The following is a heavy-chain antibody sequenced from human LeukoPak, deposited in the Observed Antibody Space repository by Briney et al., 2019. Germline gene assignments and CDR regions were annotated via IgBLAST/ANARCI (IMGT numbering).Heavy chain of an antibody. CDR3: ATNYDSSGYFTF. J-gene: IGHJ4*02. Sequence: ASVKVSCKASGYTFTSYAMSWLRQAPGQGLEYMGWIFTNTGNSTYTQGFTGRFVFSLDTSVSTAYLQISSLKAEDTAVYFCATNYDSSGYFTFWGQGTLVTVSS. CDR1: GYTFTSYA. V-gene: IGHV7-4-1*02. CDR2: IFTNTGNS. D-gene: IGHD3-22*01.